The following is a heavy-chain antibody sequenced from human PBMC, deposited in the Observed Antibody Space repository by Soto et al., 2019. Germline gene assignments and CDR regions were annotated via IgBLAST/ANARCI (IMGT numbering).Heavy chain of an antibody. Sequence: SETLSLTCGVSGGPVCYTSCYWGWLRQSPGKGLEWIGSVHHSVTTYYNPSLKGRVTISMDTSKNQFSLRLTSVTAADTAVYYCARDTSSTSLRAEYFQFWGQGTQVTVSS. V-gene: IGHV4-39*02. D-gene: IGHD6-13*01. CDR2: VHHSVTT. J-gene: IGHJ1*01. CDR3: ARDTSSTSLRAEYFQF. CDR1: GGPVCYTSCY.